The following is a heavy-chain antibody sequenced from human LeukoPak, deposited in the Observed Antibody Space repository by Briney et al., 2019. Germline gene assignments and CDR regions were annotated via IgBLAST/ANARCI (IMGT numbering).Heavy chain of an antibody. V-gene: IGHV3-53*01. D-gene: IGHD3-10*01. CDR2: IYSDGTT. CDR3: ARGYYYGSGSPSDRWYFDL. CDR1: GFTVGSNY. Sequence: QAGGSLRLSCAASGFTVGSNYMSWVRQAPGKGLEWVSVIYSDGTTYYADSVKGRFTISRDNAKNSVSLQMNSLRPEDTAVYYCARGYYYGSGSPSDRWYFDLWGRGTLVTVSS. J-gene: IGHJ2*01.